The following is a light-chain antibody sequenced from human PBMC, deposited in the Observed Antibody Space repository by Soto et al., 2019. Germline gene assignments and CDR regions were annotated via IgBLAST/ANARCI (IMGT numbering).Light chain of an antibody. Sequence: DIQMTQSPSSLSASVGDRVTITCRASQGIRHYLAWYQQKPGKVPRLLIYEASNLQSGVPSRFRGGGSGTEFTLTISSLQPEDAATYYCQNFDSAPQTFGQGTRLEI. V-gene: IGKV1-27*01. CDR1: QGIRHY. J-gene: IGKJ5*01. CDR2: EAS. CDR3: QNFDSAPQT.